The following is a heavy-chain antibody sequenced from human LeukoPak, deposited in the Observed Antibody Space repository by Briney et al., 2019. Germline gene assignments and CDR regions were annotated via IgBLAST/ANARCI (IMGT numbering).Heavy chain of an antibody. J-gene: IGHJ6*02. CDR2: IYHSGST. CDR1: GGSIRNYY. Sequence: SETLSLTCTVSGGSIRNYYWSRIRQPPGKGLEWIGYIYHSGSTNYNPSLRSRVTISVDTSRNQFSLKLTSVTAADTAVYYCARGKAGQQLVVDYDYGMDVWGRGTTVTVSS. CDR3: ARGKAGQQLVVDYDYGMDV. D-gene: IGHD6-13*01. V-gene: IGHV4-59*01.